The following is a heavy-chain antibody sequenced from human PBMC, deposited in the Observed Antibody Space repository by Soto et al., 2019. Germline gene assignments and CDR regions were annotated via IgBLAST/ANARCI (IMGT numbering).Heavy chain of an antibody. J-gene: IGHJ4*02. Sequence: GESLKISCNGSGYSFTTYWIAWVRQMPGKGLEWMGIIYPGDSDTRYSPSFQGQVTISADRSISTAYLQWSSLKASDTAMYYCERPSWKFVEPYYPDYWGQGTQVTVYS. CDR2: IYPGDSDT. CDR1: GYSFTTYW. V-gene: IGHV5-51*01. CDR3: ERPSWKFVEPYYPDY. D-gene: IGHD1-1*01.